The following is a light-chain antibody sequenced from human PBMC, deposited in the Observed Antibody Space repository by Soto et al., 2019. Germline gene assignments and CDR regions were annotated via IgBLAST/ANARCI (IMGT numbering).Light chain of an antibody. CDR2: DAS. V-gene: IGKV3-20*01. CDR3: HQYGTSTPT. Sequence: EIVLTQSPGALSLSPGESATLSCRASQSVSDTHVAWYQQRPGQAPRLLIYDASRRDIGVPDRFIGSGSATDFTLTISGLEPEDFAVYFCHQYGTSTPTFGQGTKVEIK. J-gene: IGKJ1*01. CDR1: QSVSDTH.